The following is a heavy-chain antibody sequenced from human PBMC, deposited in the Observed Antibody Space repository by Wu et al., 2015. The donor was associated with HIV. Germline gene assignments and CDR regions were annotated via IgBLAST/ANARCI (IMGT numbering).Heavy chain of an antibody. Sequence: QVHLVQSGAEVTKPGASVILSCKISGYTFYNSDVNWVRQAPGHGLEWMGWMNPNSGNTDYAQKFQGRVTMTRDTSINTAYMELTSLRSDDTAIYYCARVGLRAARNNWFDPGAREPWSPSPQ. J-gene: IGHJ5*02. CDR1: GYTFYNSD. V-gene: IGHV1-8*02. D-gene: IGHD6-6*01. CDR3: ARVGLRAARNNWFDP. CDR2: MNPNSGNT.